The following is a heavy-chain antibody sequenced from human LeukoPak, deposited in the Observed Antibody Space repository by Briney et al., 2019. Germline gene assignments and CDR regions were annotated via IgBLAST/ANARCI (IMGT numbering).Heavy chain of an antibody. CDR3: AGFPFTAGNWFDP. CDR1: GGTFSSYA. V-gene: IGHV1-69*05. D-gene: IGHD6-19*01. CDR2: IIPIFGTA. Sequence: ASVKVSCKASGGTFSSYAISWVRQAPGQGLEWMGGIIPIFGTANYAQKFQGRVTITTDESTSTAYMELSSLRSEDTAVYYCAGFPFTAGNWFDPWGRGTLVTVSS. J-gene: IGHJ5*02.